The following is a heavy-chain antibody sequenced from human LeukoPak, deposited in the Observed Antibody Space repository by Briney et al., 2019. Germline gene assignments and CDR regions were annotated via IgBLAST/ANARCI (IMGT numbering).Heavy chain of an antibody. CDR3: ARASSDCSGGSCYSRTLSYYYYGMDV. CDR2: INHSGST. J-gene: IGHJ6*02. CDR1: GGSISSYY. V-gene: IGHV4-34*01. D-gene: IGHD2-15*01. Sequence: PSETLSLTCTVSGGSISSYYWSWIRQPPGKGLEWIGEINHSGSTNYNPSLKSRVTISVDTSKNQFSLKLSSVTAADTAVYYCARASSDCSGGSCYSRTLSYYYYGMDVWGQGTTVTVSS.